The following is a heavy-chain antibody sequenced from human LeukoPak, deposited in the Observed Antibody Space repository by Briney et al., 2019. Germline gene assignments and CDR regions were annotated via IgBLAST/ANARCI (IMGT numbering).Heavy chain of an antibody. CDR2: IRYDGSNK. Sequence: GGSLRLSCAASGFTFSSYGMHWVRQAPGKGLEWVAFIRYDGSNKYYADSVKGRFTISRDNSKNTLYLQTNSLRAEDTAVYYCAKDLRSGSGSYYSVYWGQGTLVTVSS. D-gene: IGHD3-10*01. V-gene: IGHV3-30*02. J-gene: IGHJ4*02. CDR3: AKDLRSGSGSYYSVY. CDR1: GFTFSSYG.